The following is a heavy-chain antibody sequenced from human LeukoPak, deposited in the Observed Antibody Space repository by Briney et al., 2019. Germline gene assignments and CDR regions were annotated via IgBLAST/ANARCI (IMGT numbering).Heavy chain of an antibody. V-gene: IGHV4-30-4*08. CDR3: ARVGTAGDFTYLDY. D-gene: IGHD3-3*01. CDR1: GGSISSGDYY. Sequence: SETLSPTCTVSGGSISSGDYYWSWIRQPPGKGLEWIGYIYYSGSTYYNPSLKSRVTISVDTSKNQFSLKLSSVTAADTAVYYCARVGTAGDFTYLDYWGQGTLVTVSS. J-gene: IGHJ4*02. CDR2: IYYSGST.